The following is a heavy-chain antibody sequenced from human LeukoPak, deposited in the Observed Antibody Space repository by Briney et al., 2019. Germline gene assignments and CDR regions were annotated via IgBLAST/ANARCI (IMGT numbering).Heavy chain of an antibody. CDR1: GFIFTNYF. Sequence: GGSLRLSCAASGFIFTNYFMSWVRQAPGKGLEWVASIKHDGSEKYYVDSVRGRFTISRDNTKNSLYLQMSSLRAEDTAVYYCATDRGWGTSGYYLYYFEYWGQGTLVTFSS. CDR2: IKHDGSEK. D-gene: IGHD3-3*01. CDR3: ATDRGWGTSGYYLYYFEY. V-gene: IGHV3-7*01. J-gene: IGHJ4*02.